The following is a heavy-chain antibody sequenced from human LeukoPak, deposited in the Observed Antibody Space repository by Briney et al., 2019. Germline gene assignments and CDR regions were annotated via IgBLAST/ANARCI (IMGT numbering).Heavy chain of an antibody. Sequence: GGSLRLSCAASGFTFSSHWMSWVRQAPGKGLEWVAFIRYDGSNKYYADSVKGRFTISRDNSKNTLYLQMNSLRAEDAAVYYCAKDWVNYGGNSDYWGQGTLVTVSS. V-gene: IGHV3-30*02. CDR1: GFTFSSHW. D-gene: IGHD4-23*01. J-gene: IGHJ4*02. CDR2: IRYDGSNK. CDR3: AKDWVNYGGNSDY.